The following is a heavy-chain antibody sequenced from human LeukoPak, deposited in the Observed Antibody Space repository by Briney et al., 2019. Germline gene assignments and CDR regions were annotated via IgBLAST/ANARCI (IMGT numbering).Heavy chain of an antibody. D-gene: IGHD1-26*01. Sequence: GGSLRLSCAASGFTFSNYYMHWVRQAPGKGLEWVAVVHHDGSERYYADSVKGRFTISRDNAKNSLYLQMNSLRAEDTAVYYCAREIVGATPPDYWGQGTLVTVSS. CDR3: AREIVGATPPDY. CDR1: GFTFSNYY. J-gene: IGHJ4*02. V-gene: IGHV3-30*12. CDR2: VHHDGSER.